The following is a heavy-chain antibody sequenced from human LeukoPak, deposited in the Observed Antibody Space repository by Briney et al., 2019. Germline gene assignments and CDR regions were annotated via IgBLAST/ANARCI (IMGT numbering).Heavy chain of an antibody. CDR2: INWNGGST. D-gene: IGHD3-10*01. CDR1: GFTFYDHG. Sequence: GGSLRLSCVTSGFTFYDHGMSWVRQAPGKGLEWVSGINWNGGSTGYADSLQGRFTISRDNAKNSLYLQIYNLRAEDTPFYFCARDRPSGFYFDSWGQGTLVIVSS. V-gene: IGHV3-20*04. CDR3: ARDRPSGFYFDS. J-gene: IGHJ4*02.